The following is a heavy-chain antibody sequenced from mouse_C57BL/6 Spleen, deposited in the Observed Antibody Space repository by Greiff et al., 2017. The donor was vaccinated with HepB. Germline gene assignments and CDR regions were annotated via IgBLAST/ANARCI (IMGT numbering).Heavy chain of an antibody. CDR1: GYTFTDYN. CDR3: ARGNWDENY. D-gene: IGHD4-1*01. CDR2: INPNNGGT. Sequence: EVMLVESGPELVKPGASVKMSCKASGYTFTDYNMHWVKQSHGKSLEWIGYINPNNGGTSYNQKFKGKATLTVNKSSSTAYMELRSLTSEDSAVYYCARGNWDENYWGQGTTLTVSS. V-gene: IGHV1-22*01. J-gene: IGHJ2*01.